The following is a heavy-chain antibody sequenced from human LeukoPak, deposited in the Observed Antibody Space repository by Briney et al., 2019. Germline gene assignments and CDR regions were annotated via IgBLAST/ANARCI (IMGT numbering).Heavy chain of an antibody. Sequence: SGTLSLTCAVSGGSICSSNWWSWIRQPPGMGLEWIGDICYSGITNYNPSLKSRFTISIDKSNTHFSLKLGSVTPADPAVYYFARDKRVPLFALGIWEKGKM. CDR3: ARDKRVPLFALGI. V-gene: IGHV4-4*02. CDR1: GGSICSSNW. CDR2: ICYSGIT. D-gene: IGHD2-21*01. J-gene: IGHJ3*02.